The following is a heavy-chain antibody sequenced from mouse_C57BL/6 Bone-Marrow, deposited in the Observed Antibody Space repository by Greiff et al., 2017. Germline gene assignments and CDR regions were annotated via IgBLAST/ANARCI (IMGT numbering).Heavy chain of an antibody. Sequence: QVQLQQPGAELVRPGTSVKLSCKASGYTFTSYWMHWVKQRPGQGLEWIGVIDPSDSYTNYNQKFKGKATLTVDTSSSTAYMQLSSLTSEDSAVYYGARGNWDGYFDVWGTGTTVTVSS. D-gene: IGHD4-1*01. CDR3: ARGNWDGYFDV. CDR2: IDPSDSYT. J-gene: IGHJ1*03. CDR1: GYTFTSYW. V-gene: IGHV1-59*01.